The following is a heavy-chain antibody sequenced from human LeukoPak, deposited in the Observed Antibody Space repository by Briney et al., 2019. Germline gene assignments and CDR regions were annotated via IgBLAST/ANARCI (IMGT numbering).Heavy chain of an antibody. D-gene: IGHD6-19*01. CDR3: ASSSGWYKGDAFDI. CDR1: GFTFSSYG. Sequence: SLRLSCAASGFTFSSYGMHWVRQAPGKGLEWVAVIWYDGSNKYYADSVKGRFTISRDNSKNTLYLQMNSLRAEDTAVYYCASSSGWYKGDAFDIWGQGTMVTVSS. V-gene: IGHV3-33*08. J-gene: IGHJ3*02. CDR2: IWYDGSNK.